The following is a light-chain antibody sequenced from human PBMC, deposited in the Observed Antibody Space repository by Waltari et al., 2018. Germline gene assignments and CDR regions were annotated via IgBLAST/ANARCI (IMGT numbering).Light chain of an antibody. CDR1: QSVSRY. V-gene: IGKV3-20*01. J-gene: IGKJ1*01. Sequence: EIVLTQSPGTLSLSPGERATLSCRASQSVSRYLAWYQQKPGQAPRLLIYAASTRATGIPDRFSGSGSGTDFSRTISRLEPEDFAVYFCQHHVRLPATFGQGTKVEIK. CDR3: QHHVRLPAT. CDR2: AAS.